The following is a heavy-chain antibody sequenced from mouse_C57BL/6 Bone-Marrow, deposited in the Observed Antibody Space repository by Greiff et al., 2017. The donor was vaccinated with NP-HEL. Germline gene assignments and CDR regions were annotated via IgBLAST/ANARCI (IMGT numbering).Heavy chain of an antibody. Sequence: QVQLQQPGAELVMPGASVKLSCKASGYTFTSYWMHWVKQRPGQGLEWIGELDPSDSYTNYNHNFKGKSTLTVDNSTSTAYMQISSLTSEDTAVYYCAREYYAMDYWDRGTSVTVSS. CDR2: LDPSDSYT. J-gene: IGHJ4*01. CDR3: AREYYAMDY. CDR1: GYTFTSYW. V-gene: IGHV1-69*01.